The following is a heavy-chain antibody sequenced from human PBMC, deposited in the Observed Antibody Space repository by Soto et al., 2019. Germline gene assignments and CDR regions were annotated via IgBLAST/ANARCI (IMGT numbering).Heavy chain of an antibody. J-gene: IGHJ3*01. V-gene: IGHV1-18*04. CDR1: GYTFTNYG. D-gene: IGHD1-1*01. CDR3: VRSVTATGTAANL. CDR2: ISAYNGNT. Sequence: QAQLVQSGAEVKKPGASVKVSCKASGYTFTNYGVSWVRQTPGQGLEWMGWISAYNGNTDYAHNFQDRVTMTTDTSRSTAYMELRSLRSADTAMFYCVRSVTATGTAANLWGQGTMVTVSS.